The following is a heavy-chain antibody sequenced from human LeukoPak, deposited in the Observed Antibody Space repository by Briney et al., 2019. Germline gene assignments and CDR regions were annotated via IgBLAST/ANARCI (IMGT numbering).Heavy chain of an antibody. J-gene: IGHJ4*02. CDR3: ATAPTYYYDSSLYYFDY. V-gene: IGHV4-61*02. CDR1: GGSISSGSYY. D-gene: IGHD3-22*01. CDR2: IYTSGST. Sequence: SQTLSLTCTVSGGSISSGSYYWSWIRQPAGKGLEWVGRIYTSGSTNYNPSLKSRVTISVDTSKNQFSLKLSSVTAADTAVYYCATAPTYYYDSSLYYFDYWGQGTLVTVSS.